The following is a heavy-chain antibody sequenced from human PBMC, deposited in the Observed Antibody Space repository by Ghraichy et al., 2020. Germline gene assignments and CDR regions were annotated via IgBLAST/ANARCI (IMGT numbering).Heavy chain of an antibody. CDR1: GFTFSSYA. CDR3: ARGFTETYSSSWAYYYGIDV. CDR2: ISYDGSNK. D-gene: IGHD6-13*01. Sequence: GGSLRLSCAASGFTFSSYAMHWVRQAPGKGLEWVAVISYDGSNKYYADSVKGRFTISRDNSKNTLYLQMNSLRAEDTAVYYCARGFTETYSSSWAYYYGIDVCGQGTTVTVSS. V-gene: IGHV3-30-3*01. J-gene: IGHJ6*02.